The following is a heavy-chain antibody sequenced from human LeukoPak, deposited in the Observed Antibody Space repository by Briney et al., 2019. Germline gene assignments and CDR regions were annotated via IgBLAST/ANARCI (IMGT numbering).Heavy chain of an antibody. J-gene: IGHJ4*02. CDR1: GFTFSSYG. CDR3: ARASSSWYYFDY. D-gene: IGHD6-13*01. CDR2: ISGSGGST. Sequence: GGTLRLSCAASGFTFSSYGMSWVRQAPGKGLEWVSAISGSGGSTYYADSVKGRFTISRDNSKNTLYLQMNSLRAEDTAVYYCARASSSWYYFDYWGQGTLVTVSS. V-gene: IGHV3-23*01.